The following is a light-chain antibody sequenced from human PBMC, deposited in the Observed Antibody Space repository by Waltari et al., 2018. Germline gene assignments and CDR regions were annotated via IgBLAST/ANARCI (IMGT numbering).Light chain of an antibody. Sequence: ASGSPGQSVTISCTGTSSDVGGYNYVSWYQQHPGKAPKLMIYEVSKRPSGVPDRFSGSKSGNTASLTVSGLQAEDEADYYCSSYAGSNEVFGGGTKLTVL. V-gene: IGLV2-8*01. CDR2: EVS. J-gene: IGLJ2*01. CDR1: SSDVGGYNY. CDR3: SSYAGSNEV.